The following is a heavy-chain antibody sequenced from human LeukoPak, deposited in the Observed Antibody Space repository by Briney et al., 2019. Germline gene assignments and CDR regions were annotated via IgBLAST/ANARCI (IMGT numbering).Heavy chain of an antibody. Sequence: ASVKVSCKASGYTFTGYYMHWVRQAPGQGLESMGWINPNSGGTNYAQKFQGRVTMTRDTSISTAYMELSRLRSDDTAVYYCARDLGDDFWSGYTYYFDYWGQGTLVTVSS. D-gene: IGHD3-3*01. CDR2: INPNSGGT. V-gene: IGHV1-2*02. J-gene: IGHJ4*02. CDR1: GYTFTGYY. CDR3: ARDLGDDFWSGYTYYFDY.